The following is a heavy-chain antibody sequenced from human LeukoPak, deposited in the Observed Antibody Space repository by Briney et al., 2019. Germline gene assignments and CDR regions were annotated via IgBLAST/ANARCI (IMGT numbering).Heavy chain of an antibody. CDR3: AREVEWEPRRYEEIVVVPAANPTAYYYYYMDV. CDR1: GFTFSSYA. D-gene: IGHD2-2*01. Sequence: GGSLRLSCAASGFTFSSYAMSWVRQAPGKGLEWVSAISGSGGSTYYADSVKGRFTISRDNSKNTLYLQMNSLRAEDTAVYYCAREVEWEPRRYEEIVVVPAANPTAYYYYYMDVWGKGTTVTVSS. V-gene: IGHV3-23*01. J-gene: IGHJ6*03. CDR2: ISGSGGST.